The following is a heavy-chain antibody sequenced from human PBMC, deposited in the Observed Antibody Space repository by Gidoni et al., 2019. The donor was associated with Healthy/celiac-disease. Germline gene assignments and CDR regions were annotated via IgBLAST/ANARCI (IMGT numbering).Heavy chain of an antibody. Sequence: EVQLVESGGGLVQPGRSLRLSCAASGFTFDDYAMHWVRQAPGKGLEWVSGISWNSGSIGYADSVKGRFTISRDNAKNSLYLQMNSLRAEDTALYYCAKDSALETPAFGGITMIPAAFDIWGQGTMVTVSS. CDR3: AKDSALETPAFGGITMIPAAFDI. J-gene: IGHJ3*02. V-gene: IGHV3-9*01. CDR2: ISWNSGSI. D-gene: IGHD3-22*01. CDR1: GFTFDDYA.